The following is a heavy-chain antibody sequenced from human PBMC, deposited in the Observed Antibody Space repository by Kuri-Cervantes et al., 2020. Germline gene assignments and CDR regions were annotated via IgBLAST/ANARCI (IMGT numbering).Heavy chain of an antibody. CDR3: ATYSNGWYSGLDY. Sequence: GSLRLSCAASEFTFDYYAMHWVRQAPGKGLEWIGNIYHSGSTYYNPSLKSRVTISVDTSKNQFSLKLSSATAADTAVYYCATYSNGWYSGLDYWGQGTLVTVSS. J-gene: IGHJ4*02. CDR2: IYHSGST. CDR1: EFTFDYYA. D-gene: IGHD6-19*01. V-gene: IGHV4-38-2*01.